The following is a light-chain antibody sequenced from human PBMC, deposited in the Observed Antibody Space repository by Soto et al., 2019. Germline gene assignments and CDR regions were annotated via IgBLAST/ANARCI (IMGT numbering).Light chain of an antibody. CDR2: GAS. CDR3: QQYASAPFS. V-gene: IGKV3-20*01. Sequence: EIVLTQSPGTLSLSPGERATLSCRASQSFHTNYLAWYQHRPGQAPRLLIYGASIRASGIPERFSGRGSGTDFTLTISRLEPEDSAVYYCQQYASAPFSLGPGTKVDIK. CDR1: QSFHTNY. J-gene: IGKJ3*01.